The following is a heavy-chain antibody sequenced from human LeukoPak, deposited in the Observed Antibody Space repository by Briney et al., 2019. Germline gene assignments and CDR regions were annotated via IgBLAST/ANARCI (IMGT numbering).Heavy chain of an antibody. J-gene: IGHJ4*02. V-gene: IGHV4-61*01. CDR1: GGSVSSGSYY. CDR2: IYYSGST. D-gene: IGHD5-24*01. Sequence: SQTLSLTCTVPGGSVSSGSYYWSWIRQPPGKGLEWIGYIYYSGSTNYNPSLKSRVTISVDTSKNQFSLKLSSVTAADTAVYYCARGGRWLQLSVDYWGQGTLVTVSS. CDR3: ARGGRWLQLSVDY.